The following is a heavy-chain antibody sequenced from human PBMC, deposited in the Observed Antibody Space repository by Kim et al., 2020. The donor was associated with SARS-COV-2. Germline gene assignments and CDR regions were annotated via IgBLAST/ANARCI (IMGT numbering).Heavy chain of an antibody. CDR3: ARDMGDFWSGYYRYYGMDV. Sequence: GRFTISRDNAKNSLYLQMNSLRAEDTAVYYCARDMGDFWSGYYRYYGMDVWGQGTTVTVSS. D-gene: IGHD3-3*01. J-gene: IGHJ6*02. V-gene: IGHV3-48*03.